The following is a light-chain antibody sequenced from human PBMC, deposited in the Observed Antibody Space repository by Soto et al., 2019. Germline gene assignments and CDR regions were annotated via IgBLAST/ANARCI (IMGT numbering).Light chain of an antibody. J-gene: IGLJ2*01. V-gene: IGLV2-11*01. CDR3: CSYAGSYISF. Sequence: QSALTQPRLVSGSPGQSVTISCTGASSDVAGYNSVSWYQQHPGKAPKVMIYDVSKRPSGVPDRFSGSKSGNTASLTISGLQAEDEGDYYCCSYAGSYISFIGGGTKLTVL. CDR1: SSDVAGYNS. CDR2: DVS.